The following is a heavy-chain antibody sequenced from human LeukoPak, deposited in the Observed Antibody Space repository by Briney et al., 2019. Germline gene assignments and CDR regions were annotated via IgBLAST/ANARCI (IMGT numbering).Heavy chain of an antibody. V-gene: IGHV3-7*01. CDR3: ARGGRRYYYGSGSYYSPFDI. Sequence: GGSLRLSCAASGFTFSSYSMNWVRQAPGKGLEWVANIKQDGSEKYYVDSVKGRFTISRDNAKNSLYLQMNSLRAEDTAVYYCARGGRRYYYGSGSYYSPFDIWGQGTMVTVSS. J-gene: IGHJ3*02. CDR2: IKQDGSEK. D-gene: IGHD3-10*01. CDR1: GFTFSSYS.